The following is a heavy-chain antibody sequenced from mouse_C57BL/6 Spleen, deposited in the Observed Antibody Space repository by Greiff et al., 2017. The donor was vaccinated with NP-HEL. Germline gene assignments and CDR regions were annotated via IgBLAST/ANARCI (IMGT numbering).Heavy chain of an antibody. J-gene: IGHJ3*01. CDR1: GYTFTSYW. CDR3: AHYDYDEGFAY. CDR2: IDPNSGGT. Sequence: QVQLKQPGAELVKPGASVKLSCKASGYTFTSYWMHWVKQRPGRGLEWIGRIDPNSGGTKYNEKFKSKATLTVDKPSSTAYMQLSSLTSEDSAVYYCAHYDYDEGFAYWGQGTLVTVSA. D-gene: IGHD2-4*01. V-gene: IGHV1-72*01.